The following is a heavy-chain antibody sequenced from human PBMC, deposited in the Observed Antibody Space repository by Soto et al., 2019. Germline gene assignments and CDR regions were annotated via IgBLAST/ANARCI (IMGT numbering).Heavy chain of an antibody. CDR1: GFTFSSYS. Sequence: GGSLRLSCAASGFTFSSYSMNWVRQAPGKGLEWVSYISSSSSTIYYADSVKGRFTISRDNAKNSLYLQMNSLRAEDTAVYYCARDVAIFGVVRLRFDYWGQGTLVTVSS. CDR3: ARDVAIFGVVRLRFDY. CDR2: ISSSSSTI. D-gene: IGHD3-3*01. J-gene: IGHJ4*02. V-gene: IGHV3-48*01.